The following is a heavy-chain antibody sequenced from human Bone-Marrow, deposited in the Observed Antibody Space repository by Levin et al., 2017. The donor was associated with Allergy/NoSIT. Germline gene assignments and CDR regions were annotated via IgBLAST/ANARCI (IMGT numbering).Heavy chain of an antibody. Sequence: SQTLSLTCTVSGGSVSSSYYYWSWLRQPPGKGLEWIGYIFYGGTTKYNPSLGSRVTISVDMSKNQFSLKLTSVTAADTAVYYCARSLVGAHFDYWGQGTLVPVSS. CDR2: IFYGGTT. CDR1: GGSVSSSYYY. D-gene: IGHD1-26*01. V-gene: IGHV4-61*01. CDR3: ARSLVGAHFDY. J-gene: IGHJ4*01.